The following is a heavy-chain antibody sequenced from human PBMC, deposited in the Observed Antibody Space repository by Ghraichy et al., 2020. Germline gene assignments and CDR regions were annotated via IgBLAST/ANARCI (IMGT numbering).Heavy chain of an antibody. Sequence: LSLTCAASGFTFNIYEMNWVRQAPGKGLEWVSYVSGLSTAIYYGDSVKGRFTISRDDAKNSLYLQMNSLRTEDTAVYYCVRESSSSGWNDAFDIWGQGTVVTVSS. CDR2: VSGLSTAI. V-gene: IGHV3-48*03. CDR3: VRESSSSGWNDAFDI. J-gene: IGHJ3*02. D-gene: IGHD6-19*01. CDR1: GFTFNIYE.